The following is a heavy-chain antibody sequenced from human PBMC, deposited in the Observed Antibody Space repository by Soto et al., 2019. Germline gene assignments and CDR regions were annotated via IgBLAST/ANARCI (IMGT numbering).Heavy chain of an antibody. CDR1: GFTFTSYS. CDR2: ISSSSSFI. CDR3: ARDAARYCSSTSCPYDY. J-gene: IGHJ4*02. D-gene: IGHD2-2*01. V-gene: IGHV3-21*01. Sequence: GGALRLSCAASGFTFTSYSLNWVRQAPGKGLEWVSSISSSSSFIYYGDSVKGRFAISRDNAKNSLYLQMNSLRAEDTAGYYCARDAARYCSSTSCPYDYWGQGTLVTVSS.